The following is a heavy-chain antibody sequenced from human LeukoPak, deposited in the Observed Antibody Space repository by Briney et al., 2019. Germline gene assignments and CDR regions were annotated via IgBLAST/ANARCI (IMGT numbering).Heavy chain of an antibody. CDR1: GGSISSSSYY. J-gene: IGHJ4*02. CDR2: IYYSGST. Sequence: SETLSLTSTVAGGSISSSSYYWGWIRQPPGKGLEWIRSIYYSGSTYYNPSLKSRVTISVDTSKNQFSLKLSSVTAADTAVYYCATTNTAGASFDYWGQGTLVTVSS. D-gene: IGHD1-26*01. V-gene: IGHV4-39*01. CDR3: ATTNTAGASFDY.